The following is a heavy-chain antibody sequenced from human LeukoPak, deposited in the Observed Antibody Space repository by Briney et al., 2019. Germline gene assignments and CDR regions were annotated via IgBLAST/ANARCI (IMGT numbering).Heavy chain of an antibody. V-gene: IGHV1-69*06. J-gene: IGHJ4*02. CDR3: ARRRYFDWLYGPFDY. CDR1: GGTFSSYA. CDR2: IIPIFGTA. D-gene: IGHD3-9*01. Sequence: ASVKVSCKASGGTFSSYAISWVRQAPGQGLEWMGGIIPIFGTANYAQKFQGRVTITADKSTSTAYMELSSLRSEDTAVYYCARRRYFDWLYGPFDYWGQGTLVTVSS.